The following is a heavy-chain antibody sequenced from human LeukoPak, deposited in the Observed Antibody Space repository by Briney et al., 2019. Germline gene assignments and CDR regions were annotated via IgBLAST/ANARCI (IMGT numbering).Heavy chain of an antibody. CDR1: GFTFSSYA. V-gene: IGHV3-30-3*01. CDR2: ISYDGSNK. D-gene: IGHD3-10*01. CDR3: ARDFGITMVRGVPPNY. Sequence: PGGSLRLSCAASGFTFSSYAMHWVRQAPGKGLEWVAVISYDGSNKYYADSVKGRFTISRDNSKNTLYLQMNSLRAEDTAVYYCARDFGITMVRGVPPNYWGQGTLVTVSS. J-gene: IGHJ4*02.